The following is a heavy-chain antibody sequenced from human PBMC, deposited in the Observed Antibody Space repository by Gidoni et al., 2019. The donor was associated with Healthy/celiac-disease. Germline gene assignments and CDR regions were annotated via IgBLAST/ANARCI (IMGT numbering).Heavy chain of an antibody. CDR1: GFTFSSYT. Sequence: QVQLVESGGGVVQPGRSLRLSCAASGFTFSSYTIHWVRQAPGKGLEWVAVISYDGSKKYYADSVKGRFTISRDNSKSTLYLQMNSLRAEDTAVYYCARGEGTVVTPHWYFDLWGRGTLVTVSS. CDR3: ARGEGTVVTPHWYFDL. CDR2: ISYDGSKK. V-gene: IGHV3-30*04. J-gene: IGHJ2*01. D-gene: IGHD2-15*01.